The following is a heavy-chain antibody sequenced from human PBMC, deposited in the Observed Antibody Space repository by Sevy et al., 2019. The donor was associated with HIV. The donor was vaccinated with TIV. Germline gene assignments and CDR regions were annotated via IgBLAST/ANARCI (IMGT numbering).Heavy chain of an antibody. Sequence: SETLSLTCTVSGGSVTTGYWSWIRQPPGKGPEWIGYVYDIGRTAYSPSLKSRVTISLDTTKNQFSLQLNSITAADTAVYYCARVRDYGSGSFSPWFGPWDQGTLVTVSS. J-gene: IGHJ5*02. CDR3: ARVRDYGSGSFSPWFGP. V-gene: IGHV4-59*02. CDR1: GGSVTTGY. CDR2: VYDIGRT. D-gene: IGHD3-10*01.